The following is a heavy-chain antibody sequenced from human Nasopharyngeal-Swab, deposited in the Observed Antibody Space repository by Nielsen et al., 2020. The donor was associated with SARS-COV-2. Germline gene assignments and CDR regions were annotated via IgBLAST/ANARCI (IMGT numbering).Heavy chain of an antibody. D-gene: IGHD3-22*01. CDR1: GFTFSSYG. V-gene: IGHV3-30*18. J-gene: IGHJ3*02. Sequence: SCAASGFTFSSYGMHWVRQAPGKGLEWVAVISYDGSNKYYADSVKGRFTISRDNSKNTLYLQMNSLRAEDTAVYYCAKLSSGPDAFDIWGQGTMVTVSS. CDR3: AKLSSGPDAFDI. CDR2: ISYDGSNK.